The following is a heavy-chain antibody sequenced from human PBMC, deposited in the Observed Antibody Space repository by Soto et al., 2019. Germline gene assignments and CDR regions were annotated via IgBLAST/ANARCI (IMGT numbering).Heavy chain of an antibody. Sequence: QVQLVQSGAEVKKPGSSVKVSCKASGGTFSSYAISWVRQAPGQGLEWMGGIIPIFGTANYAQKFQGRVTITADEYTSTAYMELSSLRSEDTAVYYCARGPAGSDDDYYYYYGMDVWGQGTTVTVSS. V-gene: IGHV1-69*01. J-gene: IGHJ6*02. CDR2: IIPIFGTA. CDR3: ARGPAGSDDDYYYYYGMDV. CDR1: GGTFSSYA.